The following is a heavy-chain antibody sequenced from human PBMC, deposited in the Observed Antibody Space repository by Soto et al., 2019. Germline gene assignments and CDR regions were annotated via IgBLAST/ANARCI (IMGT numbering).Heavy chain of an antibody. CDR1: GYTLTELS. CDR3: ATDLGYSYGYNY. CDR2: FDPEDGET. J-gene: IGHJ4*02. V-gene: IGHV1-24*01. Sequence: ASVKASCKVSGYTLTELSMHWVRQAPGKGLEWMGGFDPEDGETIYAQKFQGRVTMTEDTSTDTAYMELSSLRSEDTAVYYCATDLGYSYGYNYWGQGTLVTVSS. D-gene: IGHD5-18*01.